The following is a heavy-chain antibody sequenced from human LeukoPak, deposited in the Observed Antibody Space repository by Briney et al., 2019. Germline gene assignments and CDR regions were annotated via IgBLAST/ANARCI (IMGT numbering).Heavy chain of an antibody. CDR1: GGSFSGYY. J-gene: IGHJ4*02. CDR2: INHSGST. Sequence: PSETLSLTCAVYGGSFSGYYWSWIRQPPGKGLEWIGEINHSGSTNYNPSLKSRVTISVDTSKNQFSLKLSSVTAADTAVYYCARGLEDIVVVPAAISLLFDYWSQGTLVTVSS. D-gene: IGHD2-2*01. V-gene: IGHV4-34*01. CDR3: ARGLEDIVVVPAAISLLFDY.